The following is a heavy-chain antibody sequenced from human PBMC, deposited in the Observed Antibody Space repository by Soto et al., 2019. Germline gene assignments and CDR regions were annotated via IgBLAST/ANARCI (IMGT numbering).Heavy chain of an antibody. D-gene: IGHD3-10*01. Sequence: QVQLVQSGAEVKKPGSSVKVSCKTSGVSFNNNGIGWVRQAPGHGLEWMGGVSPPFRTSNYARKFTGRISITADASTGTVNMKLSSLTSEDTAQYYCARVLYYGSGSYSPYGMDVWGKGTTVTVSS. V-gene: IGHV1-69*01. J-gene: IGHJ6*04. CDR1: GVSFNNNG. CDR3: ARVLYYGSGSYSPYGMDV. CDR2: VSPPFRTS.